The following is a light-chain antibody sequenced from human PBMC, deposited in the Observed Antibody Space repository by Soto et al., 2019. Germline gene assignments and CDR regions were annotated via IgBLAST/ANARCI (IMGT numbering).Light chain of an antibody. J-gene: IGLJ3*02. Sequence: QAVVTQPPSASGTPGQRVTISCSGSSSNIGSNYGYWYQQFPGTAPQLLIYKNNQRPSGVPDRFTGSKSGTSASLAISGLRSEDEADYFCAAWDDSLSGQVFGGGTKVTVL. CDR1: SSNIGSNY. CDR3: AAWDDSLSGQV. V-gene: IGLV1-47*01. CDR2: KNN.